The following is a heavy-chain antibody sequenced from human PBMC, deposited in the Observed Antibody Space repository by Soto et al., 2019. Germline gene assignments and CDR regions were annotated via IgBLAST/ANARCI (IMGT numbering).Heavy chain of an antibody. CDR3: AKDHGGVYPLWATLNWFDP. V-gene: IGHV3-23*01. D-gene: IGHD3-3*01. Sequence: PGGSLRLSCAASGFTFSSYAMSWVRQAPGKGLEWVSAISGSGGSTYYADSVKGRFTISRDNSKSTLYLQMNSLRAGDTAEYYCAKDHGGVYPLWATLNWFDPWGQGTLVTVSS. CDR1: GFTFSSYA. CDR2: ISGSGGST. J-gene: IGHJ5*02.